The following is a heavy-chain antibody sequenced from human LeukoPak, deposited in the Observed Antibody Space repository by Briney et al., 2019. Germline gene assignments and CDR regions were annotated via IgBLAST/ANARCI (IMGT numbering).Heavy chain of an antibody. CDR1: GFTFSSYW. CDR3: ARGARSSSWYYYHYGMDV. J-gene: IGHJ6*02. V-gene: IGHV3-7*01. Sequence: GGSLRLSCAASGFTFSSYWMSWVRQAPGKGLEWVANIKQDGSEKYYVDSVKGRFTISRDNAKNSLYLQMNSLRAEDTAVYYCARGARSSSWYYYHYGMDVWGQGTTVTVSS. CDR2: IKQDGSEK. D-gene: IGHD6-13*01.